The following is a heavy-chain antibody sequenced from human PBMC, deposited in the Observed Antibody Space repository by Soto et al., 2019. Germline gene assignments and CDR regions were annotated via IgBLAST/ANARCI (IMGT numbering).Heavy chain of an antibody. J-gene: IGHJ4*02. Sequence: SYTLPLTCTVSGRSIISNSYYWGWIRQPPGKGLEWIGSIYYSGSTYYNPSLKSRVTISVDTSKNQFSLKLSSVTAADTAVYYCARRGSSSWYGYWGQGTLVTVS. CDR1: GRSIISNSYY. CDR3: ARRGSSSWYGY. V-gene: IGHV4-39*01. D-gene: IGHD6-13*01. CDR2: IYYSGST.